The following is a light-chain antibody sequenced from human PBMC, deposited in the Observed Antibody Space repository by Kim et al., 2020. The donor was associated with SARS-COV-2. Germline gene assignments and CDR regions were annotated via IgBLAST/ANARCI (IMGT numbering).Light chain of an antibody. Sequence: SSELTQPPSVSVAPGKTARITCGGNSSGSKSVHWYQEKPGQAPVLVISYDSDRPSGIPERFSGSNSGNTATLTISRVEAGDEADYYCQVWDSSSDHRVVFGGGTQLTVL. CDR3: QVWDSSSDHRVV. CDR2: YDS. CDR1: SSGSKS. J-gene: IGLJ2*01. V-gene: IGLV3-21*04.